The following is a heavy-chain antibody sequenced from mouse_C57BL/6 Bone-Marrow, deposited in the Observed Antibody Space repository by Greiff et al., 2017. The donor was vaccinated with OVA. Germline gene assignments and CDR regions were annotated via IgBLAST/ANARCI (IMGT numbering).Heavy chain of an antibody. Sequence: VQLQQPGAELVKPGASVKMSCKASGYTFTSYWMTWVKQRPGQGLEWIGDIYPGSGSTNYNEKFKSKATLTVDTSSTNAYIQLSRLTSEDSAVYYCARRGIWRRFDYWGKGTTLTVSS. D-gene: IGHD2-13*01. J-gene: IGHJ2*01. CDR3: ARRGIWRRFDY. V-gene: IGHV1-55*01. CDR2: IYPGSGST. CDR1: GYTFTSYW.